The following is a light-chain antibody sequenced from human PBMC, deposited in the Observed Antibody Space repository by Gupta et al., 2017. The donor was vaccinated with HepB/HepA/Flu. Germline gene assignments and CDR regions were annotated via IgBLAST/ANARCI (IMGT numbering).Light chain of an antibody. CDR1: SSDVGGYNY. J-gene: IGLJ1*01. CDR3: SSYTSSSTLNYV. Sequence: QSAVTHTASVSGSPGQSLTIPCTGTSSDVGGYNYVSWYQQHPGKAPKLMIYDVSNRPSGVSNRFSGSKSGNTASLTISGLQAEDEADYYCSSYTSSSTLNYVFGTGTKVTVL. CDR2: DVS. V-gene: IGLV2-14*01.